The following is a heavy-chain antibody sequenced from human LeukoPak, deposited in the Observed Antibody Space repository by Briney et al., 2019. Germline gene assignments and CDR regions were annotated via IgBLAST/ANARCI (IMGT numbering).Heavy chain of an antibody. CDR2: IYTSGST. CDR1: GGSLSSYY. CDR3: AREFYYYDSSGYYRWVDY. D-gene: IGHD3-22*01. J-gene: IGHJ4*02. Sequence: SETLSLTCTVSGGSLSSYYWSWIRQPAGKGLEWIGRIYTSGSTNYNPSLKSRVTMSVDTSKNQFSLQLSSVTAADTAVYYCAREFYYYDSSGYYRWVDYWGQGTLVTVSS. V-gene: IGHV4-4*07.